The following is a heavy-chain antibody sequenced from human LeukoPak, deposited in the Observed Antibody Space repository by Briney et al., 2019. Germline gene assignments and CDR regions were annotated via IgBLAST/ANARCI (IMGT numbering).Heavy chain of an antibody. CDR3: AKSVRRLYGSGRSNWFDP. Sequence: PSETLSLTCTVSGGSISSYYWSWIRQPAGKGLEWIGRIYTSGSTNYNPSLKSRVTMSVDTSKNQFSLKLSSVTAADTAIYYCAKSVRRLYGSGRSNWFDPWGQGTLVTVSS. CDR1: GGSISSYY. V-gene: IGHV4-4*07. J-gene: IGHJ5*02. CDR2: IYTSGST. D-gene: IGHD3-10*01.